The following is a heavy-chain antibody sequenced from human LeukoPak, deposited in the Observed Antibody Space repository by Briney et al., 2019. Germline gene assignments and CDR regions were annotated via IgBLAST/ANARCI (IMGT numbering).Heavy chain of an antibody. J-gene: IGHJ4*02. V-gene: IGHV3-23*01. Sequence: GGSLRLSCAVAGITLSNYGMSWVRQAPGKGLEWVAGISGSGGGTNYADSVKGRFTISRDNPRNTVYLQINSLRDEDTAVYYCGKTTVGYSSGQKPAWPVDYWGQGTLVTVSS. CDR1: GITLSNYG. D-gene: IGHD5-18*01. CDR3: GKTTVGYSSGQKPAWPVDY. CDR2: ISGSGGGT.